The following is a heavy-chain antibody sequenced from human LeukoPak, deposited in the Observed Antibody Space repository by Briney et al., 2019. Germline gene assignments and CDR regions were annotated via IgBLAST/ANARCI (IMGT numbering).Heavy chain of an antibody. V-gene: IGHV3-64D*06. CDR1: GLRCSAES. CDR3: VPKGTEGY. Sequence: PGVTLRLACSASGLRCSAESMHWVRRAPGKGLEYVSAIRPAGGTTYYADSVRGRVSISRDNSKNTLYLQMSSLRVEDTAVYYCVPKGTEGYWGQGTLVTVSS. CDR2: IRPAGGTT. J-gene: IGHJ4*02.